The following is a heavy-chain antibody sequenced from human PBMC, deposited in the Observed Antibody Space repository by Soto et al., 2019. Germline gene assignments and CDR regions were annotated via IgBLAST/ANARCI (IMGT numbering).Heavy chain of an antibody. Sequence: GASVQVSCKASGFTFTSPAVQWVRQARGQRLAWIGWIVVGSGNTNYAQKFQERVTITRDMSTSTAYMELSSLRSEDTAVYYCAADTTHTSYSGYVVPDYWGQGTLVTVSS. CDR2: IVVGSGNT. CDR1: GFTFTSPA. D-gene: IGHD5-12*01. J-gene: IGHJ4*02. V-gene: IGHV1-58*01. CDR3: AADTTHTSYSGYVVPDY.